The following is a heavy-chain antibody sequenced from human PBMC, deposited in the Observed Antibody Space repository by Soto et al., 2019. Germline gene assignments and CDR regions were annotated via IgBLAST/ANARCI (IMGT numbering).Heavy chain of an antibody. CDR1: GFTFSDYY. V-gene: IGHV3-11*01. J-gene: IGHJ4*02. D-gene: IGHD2-15*01. CDR2: ISSSGSTI. Sequence: GGSLRLSCAASGFTFSDYYMSWIRQAPGKGLEWVSYISSSGSTIYYADSVKGRFTISRDNAKNSLYLQMNSLRAEDTAVYYCARDSESLYCSGGSCYPGYDYWGQGTLVTVSS. CDR3: ARDSESLYCSGGSCYPGYDY.